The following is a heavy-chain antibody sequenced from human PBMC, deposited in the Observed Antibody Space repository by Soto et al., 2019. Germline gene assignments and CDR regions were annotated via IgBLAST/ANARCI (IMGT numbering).Heavy chain of an antibody. Sequence: QVQLQESGPGLVKPSQTLSLTCTVSGGSISSGGYYWSWIRQHPGKGLEWIGYIYYSGSTYYNPSLKSRVTISVDTSKNRFSLKLSSVTAADTAVYYCARDSSSPTWDYYYGMDVWGQGTTVTVSS. CDR3: ARDSSSPTWDYYYGMDV. J-gene: IGHJ6*02. CDR2: IYYSGST. V-gene: IGHV4-31*03. D-gene: IGHD6-6*01. CDR1: GGSISSGGYY.